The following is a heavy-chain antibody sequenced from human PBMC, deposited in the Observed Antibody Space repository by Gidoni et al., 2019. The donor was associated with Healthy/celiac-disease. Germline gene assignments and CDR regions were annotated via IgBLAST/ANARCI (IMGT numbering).Heavy chain of an antibody. V-gene: IGHV1-69*01. J-gene: IGHJ6*02. D-gene: IGHD2-8*01. Sequence: QVQLLQSGAEVKKPGSSVNVSCKASGGTFSSYAISWVRQAPGQGLEWMGGIIPIFGTANYAQKFQGRVTITADESTSTAYMELSSLRSEDTAVYYCASNIVLMVYAAYGMDVWGQGTTVTVSS. CDR1: GGTFSSYA. CDR3: ASNIVLMVYAAYGMDV. CDR2: IIPIFGTA.